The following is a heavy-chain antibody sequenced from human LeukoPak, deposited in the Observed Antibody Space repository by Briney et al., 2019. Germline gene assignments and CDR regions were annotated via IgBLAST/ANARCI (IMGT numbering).Heavy chain of an antibody. Sequence: GRSLRLSCAASGFTFSSYAMHWVRQAPGKGLEWVAVISYDGSNKYYADSVKGRFTISRDNSKNTLYLQMNSLRAEDTAVYYCARDLRGSGRSGDYYYGMDVWGKGTTVTVSS. CDR3: ARDLRGSGRSGDYYYGMDV. V-gene: IGHV3-30*04. CDR2: ISYDGSNK. D-gene: IGHD6-19*01. J-gene: IGHJ6*04. CDR1: GFTFSSYA.